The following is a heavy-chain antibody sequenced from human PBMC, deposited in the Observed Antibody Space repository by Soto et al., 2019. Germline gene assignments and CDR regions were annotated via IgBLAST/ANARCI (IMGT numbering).Heavy chain of an antibody. J-gene: IGHJ4*02. CDR3: ARGPSGDKVDY. D-gene: IGHD1-26*01. Sequence: QVQLQESGPGVVEPSQTLSLTCTVSGGSINNNGYFWSWIRQPPGSGLEWIGHIYNSGSTYSNPSLKRRFTISVDTSKNQFSLKLSSVTAADTAVYYCARGPSGDKVDYWGQGTLVTVSS. CDR1: GGSINNNGYF. V-gene: IGHV4-30-4*01. CDR2: IYNSGST.